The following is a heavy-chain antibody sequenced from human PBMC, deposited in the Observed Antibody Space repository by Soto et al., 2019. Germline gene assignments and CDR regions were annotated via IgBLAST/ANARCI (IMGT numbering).Heavy chain of an antibody. CDR1: GFTFSSYG. D-gene: IGHD3-3*02. Sequence: PGGSLRLSCAASGFTFSSYGMHWVRQAPGKGLEWVAVIWYDGSNKYYADSVKGRFTISRDNSKNTLYLQMNSLRAEDTAVYYCARDSHFWSDHRNWFDPWGQGTLVTVSS. V-gene: IGHV3-33*01. J-gene: IGHJ5*02. CDR3: ARDSHFWSDHRNWFDP. CDR2: IWYDGSNK.